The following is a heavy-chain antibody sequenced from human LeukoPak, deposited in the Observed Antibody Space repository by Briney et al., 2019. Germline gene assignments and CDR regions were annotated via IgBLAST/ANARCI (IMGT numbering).Heavy chain of an antibody. CDR1: GGSISINY. Sequence: PSETLSLTCTVSGGSISINYWTWIRQTPGNGLEWIAYITDSGRIKCNPSLESRVTISKDMSKNQFSLKLSSMTAADTAVYYCARLPPHYSSTWGFFYNWGQGTLVTVSS. CDR2: ITDSGRI. J-gene: IGHJ4*02. CDR3: ARLPPHYSSTWGFFYN. V-gene: IGHV4-59*08. D-gene: IGHD3-16*01.